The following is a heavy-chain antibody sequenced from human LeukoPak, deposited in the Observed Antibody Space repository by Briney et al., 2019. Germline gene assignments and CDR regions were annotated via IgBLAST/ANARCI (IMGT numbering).Heavy chain of an antibody. Sequence: SETLSLTCAVYGGSFSGYYWSWIRQPPGKGLEWIGEINHSGSTNYNPSLKSRVTISVDTSKNQFSLKLSSVTAADTVVYYCARGNTAIPYYVWGSYRYTNWFDPWGQGTLVTVSS. CDR3: ARGNTAIPYYVWGSYRYTNWFDP. CDR2: INHSGST. V-gene: IGHV4-34*01. D-gene: IGHD3-16*02. CDR1: GGSFSGYY. J-gene: IGHJ5*02.